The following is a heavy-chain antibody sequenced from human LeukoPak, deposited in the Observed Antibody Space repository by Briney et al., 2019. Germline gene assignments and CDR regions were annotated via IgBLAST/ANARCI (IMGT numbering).Heavy chain of an antibody. CDR1: GGSFSSADYY. V-gene: IGHV4-39*07. D-gene: IGHD1-26*01. CDR3: ASVSVWELATHTGGSFDY. CDR2: IYYSGST. J-gene: IGHJ4*02. Sequence: SETLSLTCTLSGGSFSSADYYSGWIRPPRGKGLELIVSIYYSGSTYYNTTLTSRVTISLDTSKNQFSLTLTSVTDADTAVYYCASVSVWELATHTGGSFDYWGRGILVTVSS.